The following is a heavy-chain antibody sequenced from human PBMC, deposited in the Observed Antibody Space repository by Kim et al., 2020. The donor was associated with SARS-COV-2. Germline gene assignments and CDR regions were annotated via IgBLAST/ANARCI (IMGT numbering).Heavy chain of an antibody. J-gene: IGHJ6*02. Sequence: GSLRLSCAASGFTFSNAWMSWVRQAPGKGLEWVGRIKSKTDGGTTDYAAPVKGRFTISRDDSKNTLYLQMNSLKTEDTAVYYCTTEYYYDSSGQVYYYYGMDVWGQGTTVTVSS. V-gene: IGHV3-15*01. CDR3: TTEYYYDSSGQVYYYYGMDV. CDR1: GFTFSNAW. D-gene: IGHD3-22*01. CDR2: IKSKTDGGTT.